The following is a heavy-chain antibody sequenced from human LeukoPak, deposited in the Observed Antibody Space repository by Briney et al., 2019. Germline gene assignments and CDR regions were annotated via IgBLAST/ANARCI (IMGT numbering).Heavy chain of an antibody. CDR1: GFTFSSYW. J-gene: IGHJ4*02. CDR2: INGGGSST. CDR3: AKPRKAVLLTFDY. Sequence: HPGGSLRLSCAASGFTFSSYWMHWVRQDPGKGLLWVSRINGGGSSTTYADSVKGRFTISRDNAKNTLYLQMSSLRVEDTAVYYCAKPRKAVLLTFDYWGQGTLVTVSS. V-gene: IGHV3-74*03. D-gene: IGHD3-10*01.